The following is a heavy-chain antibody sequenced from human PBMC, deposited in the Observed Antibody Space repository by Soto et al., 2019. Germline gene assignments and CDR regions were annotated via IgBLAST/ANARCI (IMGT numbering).Heavy chain of an antibody. V-gene: IGHV3-9*01. Sequence: EVQLVESGGGLVQPGRSLRLSCAASGFTFDDYAMHWVRQAPGKGLEWVSGISWNSGSIGYADSVKGRFTISRDNAKNSLYLQMNSLRAEDTALYYCAKAPIGYCSGGSCSNFDYWGQGTLVTVSS. D-gene: IGHD2-15*01. CDR2: ISWNSGSI. J-gene: IGHJ4*02. CDR1: GFTFDDYA. CDR3: AKAPIGYCSGGSCSNFDY.